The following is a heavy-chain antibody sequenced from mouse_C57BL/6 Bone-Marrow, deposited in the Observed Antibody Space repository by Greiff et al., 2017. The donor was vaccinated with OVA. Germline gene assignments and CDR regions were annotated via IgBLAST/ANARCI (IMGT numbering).Heavy chain of an antibody. J-gene: IGHJ4*01. CDR2: ISSGGDYI. Sequence: EVKLVESGAGLVKPGGSLKLSCAASGFTFSSYAMSWVRQTPEKRLEWVAYISSGGDYICYADTVKGRFTISRDNARNTLYLQMSSLKSEDTAMYYCTRLLDAMDYWGQGTSVTVSS. CDR3: TRLLDAMDY. V-gene: IGHV5-9-1*02. D-gene: IGHD2-1*01. CDR1: GFTFSSYA.